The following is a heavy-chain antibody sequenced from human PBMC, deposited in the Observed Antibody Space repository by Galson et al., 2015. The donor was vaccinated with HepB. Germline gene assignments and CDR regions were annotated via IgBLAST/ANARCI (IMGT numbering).Heavy chain of an antibody. CDR1: GYAFSTYW. D-gene: IGHD3-10*01. V-gene: IGHV5-51*01. CDR3: ARLRLNMIRGVVMYHYGMDV. CDR2: IYPGDSDTRYNSDT. J-gene: IGHJ6*02. Sequence: QSGAEVKKPGESLKISCQASGYAFSTYWIAWVRQMPGKGLEWVGIIYPGDSDTRYNSDTRYSPSFQGQVTFSLDKSISTAYLQWTGLKASDTAMYYCARLRLNMIRGVVMYHYGMDVWGQGTTVTVSS.